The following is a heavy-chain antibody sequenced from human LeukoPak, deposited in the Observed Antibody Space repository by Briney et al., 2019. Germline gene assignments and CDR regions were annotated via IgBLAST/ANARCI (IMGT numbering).Heavy chain of an antibody. D-gene: IGHD2-8*01. CDR3: ASSPYCTNGLCYQRNWFDP. V-gene: IGHV4-4*07. Sequence: PSETLSLTCTVSGGSINSYYWSWIRQPAPKGLEWIGRIYSSGSTNYNPSLKSRVSMSADTSKNQFSLRLSSVTAADTAVYYCASSPYCTNGLCYQRNWFDPWGRGTLVTVSS. J-gene: IGHJ5*02. CDR2: IYSSGST. CDR1: GGSINSYY.